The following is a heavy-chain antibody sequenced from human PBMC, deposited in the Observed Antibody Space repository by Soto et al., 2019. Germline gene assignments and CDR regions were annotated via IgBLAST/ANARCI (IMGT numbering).Heavy chain of an antibody. CDR2: IYYSGST. V-gene: IGHV4-39*01. CDR3: ATNRGYCSGGSCYSGAFDI. J-gene: IGHJ3*02. CDR1: GGSISSSSYY. Sequence: SETLSLTCTVSGGSISSSSYYWGWIRQPPGKGLEWIGSIYYSGSTYYNPSLKSRVTISVDTSKNQFSLKLSSVTAADTAVYYCATNRGYCSGGSCYSGAFDIWGQGTMVTVSS. D-gene: IGHD2-15*01.